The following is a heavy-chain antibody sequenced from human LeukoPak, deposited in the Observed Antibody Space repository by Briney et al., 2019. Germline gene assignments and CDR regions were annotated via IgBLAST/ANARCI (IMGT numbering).Heavy chain of an antibody. V-gene: IGHV4-39*01. J-gene: IGHJ4*02. CDR1: GGSISSSSYY. Sequence: SETLSLTCTVSGGSISSSSYYWGWIRQPPGKGLEWIGSIYYSGSTYYNPSLKSRVTISVDTSKNQFSLKLSSVTAADTAVYYCARGWLSPSDYWGQGTLVTVSS. CDR2: IYYSGST. CDR3: ARGWLSPSDY. D-gene: IGHD6-19*01.